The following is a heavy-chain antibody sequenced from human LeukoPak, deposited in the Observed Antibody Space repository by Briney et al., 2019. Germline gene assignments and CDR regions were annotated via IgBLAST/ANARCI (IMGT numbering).Heavy chain of an antibody. D-gene: IGHD3-16*01. J-gene: IGHJ5*02. CDR1: GFTFSSYA. CDR2: ISGSGGSK. CDR3: ARGGSCRSHYFPANWFVP. Sequence: GGSLRLSCAASGFTFSSYAMTWVRQAPGKGLEWVSGISGSGGSKYNPASVKGRFTISRDNSKNTLYLQMNSLSAEDAAVYYYARGGSCRSHYFPANWFVPWGQGTLVTVTS. V-gene: IGHV3-23*01.